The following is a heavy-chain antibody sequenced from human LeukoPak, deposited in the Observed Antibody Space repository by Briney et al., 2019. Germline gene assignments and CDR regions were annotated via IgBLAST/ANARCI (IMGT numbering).Heavy chain of an antibody. D-gene: IGHD2-8*01. CDR1: GGSFSGYY. J-gene: IGHJ5*02. Sequence: PSETLSLTCAVYGGSFSGYYWSWIRQPPGKGLEWIGEINHSGSTNYNPSLKSRVTISVDTSKNQFSLKLSSVTAADTAVYYCARDRDIVLMVYAIGWFDPWGQGTLVTVSS. CDR3: ARDRDIVLMVYAIGWFDP. V-gene: IGHV4-34*01. CDR2: INHSGST.